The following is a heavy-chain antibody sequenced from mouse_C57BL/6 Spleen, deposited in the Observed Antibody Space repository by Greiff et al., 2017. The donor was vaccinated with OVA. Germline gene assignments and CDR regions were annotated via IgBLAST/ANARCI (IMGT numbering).Heavy chain of an antibody. CDR3: ARKVGYYYYFDY. V-gene: IGHV1-81*01. Sequence: QVQLQQSGAELARPGASVKLSCKASGYTFTSYGISWVTQRTGQGLEWIGEIYPRSGNTYYNEKFKGKATLTADKSSSTAYMELSSLTSEDSAVYYCARKVGYYYYFDYWGQGTTLTVSS. CDR1: GYTFTSYG. J-gene: IGHJ2*01. D-gene: IGHD2-3*01. CDR2: IYPRSGNT.